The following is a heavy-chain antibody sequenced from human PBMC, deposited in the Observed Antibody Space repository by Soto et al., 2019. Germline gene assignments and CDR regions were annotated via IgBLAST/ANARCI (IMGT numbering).Heavy chain of an antibody. CDR3: ARVTHYFDY. J-gene: IGHJ4*02. V-gene: IGHV3-11*01. CDR1: GFTFSYYY. CDR2: ISNSGNTI. Sequence: KTGGSLRLSCAASGFTFSYYYMSWIRQAPGKGLEWVSYISNSGNTIHYADSVNGRFTISRDNAKNSLFLQMNSLRVEDTAVYYCARVTHYFDYWGQGTLVTVSS.